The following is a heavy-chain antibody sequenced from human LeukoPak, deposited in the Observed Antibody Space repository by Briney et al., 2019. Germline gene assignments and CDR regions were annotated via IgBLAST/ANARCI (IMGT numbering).Heavy chain of an antibody. CDR1: GFTFSTYA. CDR3: AKLGDWDAFDI. Sequence: GGSLRLSCAASGFTFSTYAMNWVRQAPGKGLEWVSAISGSGGSTYYADSVKGRFTISRDNSKNTLYLQMNSLRAGDTAVYYCAKLGDWDAFDIWGQGTMVTVSS. D-gene: IGHD2-21*02. J-gene: IGHJ3*02. CDR2: ISGSGGST. V-gene: IGHV3-23*01.